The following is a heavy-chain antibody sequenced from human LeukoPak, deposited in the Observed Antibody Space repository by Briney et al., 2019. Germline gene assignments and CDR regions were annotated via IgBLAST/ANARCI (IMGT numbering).Heavy chain of an antibody. CDR1: GYTFTGYY. J-gene: IGHJ5*02. CDR3: ARDLTGTSGYVWFDP. Sequence: GASVKVSCKASGYTFTGYYMHWVRQAPGQGLEWMGWINPNSGGTNNAQKFQGRVTMTRDTSISTAYMELSRLRSDDTAVYYCARDLTGTSGYVWFDPWGQGTLVTVSS. D-gene: IGHD1-7*01. CDR2: INPNSGGT. V-gene: IGHV1-2*02.